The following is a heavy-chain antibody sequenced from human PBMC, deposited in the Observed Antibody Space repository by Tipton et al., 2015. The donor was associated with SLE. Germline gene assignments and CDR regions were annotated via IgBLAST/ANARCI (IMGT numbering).Heavy chain of an antibody. D-gene: IGHD6-6*01. J-gene: IGHJ4*02. CDR1: GFTFSTYS. Sequence: QLVQSGGGLVKPGGSLRLSCAASGFTFSTYSMNWVRQAPGKGLEWVSSISSSSRYIYYADSVKGRFTVSRDNAKNSLFLQLNSLRAEDTAVYYCARGFLGMKAAQYYFDSWGQGTLVTVSS. V-gene: IGHV3-21*03. CDR3: ARGFLGMKAAQYYFDS. CDR2: ISSSSRYI.